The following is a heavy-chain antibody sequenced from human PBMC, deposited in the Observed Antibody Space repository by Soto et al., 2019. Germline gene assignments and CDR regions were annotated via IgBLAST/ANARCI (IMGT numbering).Heavy chain of an antibody. V-gene: IGHV1-46*01. Sequence: QVQLVQSGAEVKKPGASVKVSCKASGYTFTSYYMHWVRQAPGQGLEWMGIINPSGGSTSYAQKFQGRVTMTSDTSTSTVNMEMSSRRSEDTALYYGARDGRSSYSIGWYYFDYWGQGTMVTVSS. CDR3: ARDGRSSYSIGWYYFDY. D-gene: IGHD6-19*01. CDR2: INPSGGST. J-gene: IGHJ4*02. CDR1: GYTFTSYY.